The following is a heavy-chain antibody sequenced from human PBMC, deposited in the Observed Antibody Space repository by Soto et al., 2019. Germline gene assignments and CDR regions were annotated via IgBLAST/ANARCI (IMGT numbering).Heavy chain of an antibody. CDR1: GYIFTSYY. V-gene: IGHV1-46*01. CDR2: INPSGGST. CDR3: ARRRLTTPFDY. J-gene: IGHJ4*02. Sequence: ASVKVSCKTSGYIFTSYYIHWVRQAPGQGLEWMGIINPSGGSTSYAQKFQGRVTMTRDTSTSTVYMELSSLRSEDTAVYYCARRRLTTPFDYWGQGTLVTVSS. D-gene: IGHD4-4*01.